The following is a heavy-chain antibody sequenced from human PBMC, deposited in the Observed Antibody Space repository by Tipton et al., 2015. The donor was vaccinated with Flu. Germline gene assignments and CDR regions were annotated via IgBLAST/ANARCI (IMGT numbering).Heavy chain of an antibody. D-gene: IGHD4-11*01. CDR1: GDSIGRGYC. J-gene: IGHJ5*02. CDR3: ARRVYSNYVSEPNNWFDP. V-gene: IGHV4-38-2*01. CDR2: ICHSGMT. Sequence: TLSLTCSVSGDSIGRGYCWGWIRQHPGKGLEWIGNICHSGMTYDNPSLKSRVTISVDRSKNLFSLKLSSVTAADTAVYYCARRVYSNYVSEPNNWFDPWGQGTLVTVSS.